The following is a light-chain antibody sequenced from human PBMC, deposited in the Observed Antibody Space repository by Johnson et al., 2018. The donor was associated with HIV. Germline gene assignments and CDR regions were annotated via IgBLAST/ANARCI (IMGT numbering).Light chain of an antibody. Sequence: QSLLTQPPSVSAAPGQNVNISCSGGSSNIGSNYVSWYQHFPGTAPQLLIYENNKRPSGIPDRFSDSQSGPSATLAITGLPPGDAADCYCGTWDPSLGAQYVFGSGTKVTVL. J-gene: IGLJ1*01. CDR3: GTWDPSLGAQYV. V-gene: IGLV1-51*02. CDR2: ENN. CDR1: SSNIGSNY.